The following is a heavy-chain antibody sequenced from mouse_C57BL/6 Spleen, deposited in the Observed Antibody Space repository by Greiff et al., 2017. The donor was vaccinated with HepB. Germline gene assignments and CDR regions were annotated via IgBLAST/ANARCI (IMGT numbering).Heavy chain of an antibody. CDR1: GFTFSSYA. D-gene: IGHD2-4*01. V-gene: IGHV5-4*03. CDR3: ARGDYEGYYAMDY. CDR2: ISDGGSYT. J-gene: IGHJ4*01. Sequence: EVKVVESGGGLVKPGGSLKLSCAASGFTFSSYAMSWVRQTPEKRLEWVATISDGGSYTYYPDNVKGRFTISRDNAKNNLYLQMSHLKSEDTAMYYCARGDYEGYYAMDYWGQGTSVTVSS.